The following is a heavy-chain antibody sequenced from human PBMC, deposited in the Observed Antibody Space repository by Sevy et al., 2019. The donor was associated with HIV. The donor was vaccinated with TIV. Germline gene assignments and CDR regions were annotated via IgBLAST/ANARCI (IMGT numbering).Heavy chain of an antibody. V-gene: IGHV3-23*01. CDR1: GFTFSSYA. J-gene: IGHJ4*02. CDR2: ISGSGGST. D-gene: IGHD5-12*01. Sequence: GGSLRLSCAASGFTFSSYAMSWVRQAPGKGLEWVSAISGSGGSTYYADSVKGRFTISRDNSKNTLYLQMNSLRAEDTVVYYCAKTIVATTGGYFDYWGQGTLVTVSS. CDR3: AKTIVATTGGYFDY.